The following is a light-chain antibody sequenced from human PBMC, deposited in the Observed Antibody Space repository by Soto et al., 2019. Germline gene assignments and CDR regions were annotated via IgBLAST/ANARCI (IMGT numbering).Light chain of an antibody. CDR1: QTISTW. CDR2: DAS. CDR3: QQYTNTNNPWM. Sequence: DIRVPESPPTLSASVGGRFSITCRASQTISTWMAWYQQKPEKAPKLLVYDASTLQSGVASRFSGSGSGTEFTLIISGLQPDDSATYYCQQYTNTNNPWMLGQGTKVDIK. J-gene: IGKJ1*01. V-gene: IGKV1-5*01.